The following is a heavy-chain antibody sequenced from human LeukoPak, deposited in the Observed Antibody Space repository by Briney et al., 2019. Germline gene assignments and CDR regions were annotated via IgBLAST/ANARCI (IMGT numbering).Heavy chain of an antibody. CDR1: GYTFTSYG. Sequence: ASVKVSCKASGYTFTSYGISWVRQAPGQGLEWMGWISAYNGNTNYAQKLQGRVTMTTDTSTSTAYMELRSLRSDDTAVYYCAREDNGNPWGYYYGMDVWGQGTTVTVSS. D-gene: IGHD1-14*01. CDR3: AREDNGNPWGYYYGMDV. CDR2: ISAYNGNT. V-gene: IGHV1-18*01. J-gene: IGHJ6*02.